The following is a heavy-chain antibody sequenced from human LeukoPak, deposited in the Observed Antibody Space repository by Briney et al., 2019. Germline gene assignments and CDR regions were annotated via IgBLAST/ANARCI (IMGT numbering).Heavy chain of an antibody. Sequence: PSETLSLTCTVSGGSISSGDYYWSWIRQPPGKGLEWIGYIYYSGSTYYNPSLKSRVTISVDTSKNQFSLKLSSVTAADTTVYYRARGGHLDDLWSGYYFYWGQGTLVTVSS. J-gene: IGHJ4*02. CDR3: ARGGHLDDLWSGYYFY. D-gene: IGHD3-3*01. CDR2: IYYSGST. V-gene: IGHV4-30-4*08. CDR1: GGSISSGDYY.